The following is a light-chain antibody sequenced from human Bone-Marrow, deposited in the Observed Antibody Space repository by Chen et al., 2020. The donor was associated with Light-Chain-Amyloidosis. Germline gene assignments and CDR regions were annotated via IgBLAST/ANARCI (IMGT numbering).Light chain of an antibody. Sequence: QSALTQPASVSGSLGQSSTISCTGTSSEVGGDNHVSWYQQHPDKAPKLMIYEVTNRPSWVPYRFSGSKSDNTASLTISGLQTEDEADYFCSSYTITNTLVFGSGTRVTVL. CDR1: SSEVGGDNH. V-gene: IGLV2-14*01. CDR2: EVT. J-gene: IGLJ1*01. CDR3: SSYTITNTLV.